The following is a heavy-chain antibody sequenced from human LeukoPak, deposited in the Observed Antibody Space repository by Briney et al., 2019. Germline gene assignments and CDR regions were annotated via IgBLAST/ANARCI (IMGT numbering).Heavy chain of an antibody. D-gene: IGHD6-6*01. CDR2: ISGSGGST. CDR3: AKGISSAIGDAFDI. Sequence: PGGSLRLSCAASGFTFNNAWMSWVRQAPGKGLEWVSAISGSGGSTYYADSVKGRFTISRDNSKNTLYLQMNSLRAEDTAVYYCAKGISSAIGDAFDIWGQGTMVTVSS. J-gene: IGHJ3*02. CDR1: GFTFNNAW. V-gene: IGHV3-23*01.